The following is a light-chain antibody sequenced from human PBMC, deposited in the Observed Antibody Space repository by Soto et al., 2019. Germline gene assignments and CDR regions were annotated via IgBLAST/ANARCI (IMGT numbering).Light chain of an antibody. CDR1: QSISSY. CDR3: QQSYSTPLT. V-gene: IGKV1-39*01. CDR2: AAS. J-gene: IGKJ4*01. Sequence: DMQMTQSPSSLSASVGDRVTITCRASQSISSYLNWYHQKPGKAPKLLIYAASSLQSGVPSRFSGSGSGTDFTLTISSLQPEDFATYYCQQSYSTPLTVGGGTKVDSK.